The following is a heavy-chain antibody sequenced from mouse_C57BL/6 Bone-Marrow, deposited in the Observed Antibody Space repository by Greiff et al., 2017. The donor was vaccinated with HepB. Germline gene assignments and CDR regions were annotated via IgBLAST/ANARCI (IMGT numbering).Heavy chain of an antibody. CDR1: GYAFTNYL. CDR3: ARSKKYYYGNAMDY. J-gene: IGHJ4*01. V-gene: IGHV1-54*01. D-gene: IGHD1-1*01. CDR2: INPGSGGT. Sequence: VQLQQSGAELVRPGTSVKVSCKASGYAFTNYLIEWVKQRPGQGLEWIGVINPGSGGTNYNEKFKGKATLTADKSSSTAYMQLSSLTSADSAVYFCARSKKYYYGNAMDYWGQGTSVTVSS.